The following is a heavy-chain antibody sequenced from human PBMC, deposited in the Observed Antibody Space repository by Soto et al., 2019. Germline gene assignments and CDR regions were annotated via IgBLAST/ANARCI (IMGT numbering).Heavy chain of an antibody. Sequence: EVQLVESGGGLVQPGGSLRLSCAASGFTFSSYCMDWVRQSPGKGLEWVASMNQHGSDIQYVDSVRGRFTISRDNARNLLYLQINNLTVEDSAIYYCAADTYCPATCYRAYGNWGQGTLVTVSS. CDR1: GFTFSSYC. J-gene: IGHJ4*02. V-gene: IGHV3-7*03. D-gene: IGHD2-8*02. CDR2: MNQHGSDI. CDR3: AADTYCPATCYRAYGN.